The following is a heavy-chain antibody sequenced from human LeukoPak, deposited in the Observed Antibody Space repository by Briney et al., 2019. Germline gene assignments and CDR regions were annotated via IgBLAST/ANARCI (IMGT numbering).Heavy chain of an antibody. CDR2: IKTDGSEK. CDR3: ARADSSGGYFDY. D-gene: IGHD6-19*01. J-gene: IGHJ4*02. Sequence: PGGSLRLSCEGSGFTFSNYWMGWVRQAPGKGLQWVANIKTDGSEKYYVDSVKGRFTISRDNAKNSLYLQMNSLRAEDTAVYYCARADSSGGYFDYWGQGTLVTVSS. CDR1: GFTFSNYW. V-gene: IGHV3-7*01.